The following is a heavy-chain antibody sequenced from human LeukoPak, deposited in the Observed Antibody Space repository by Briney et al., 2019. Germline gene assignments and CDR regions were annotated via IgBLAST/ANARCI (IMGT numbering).Heavy chain of an antibody. Sequence: SETLSLTCTVSGGSISSSSYYWGWIRQPPGKGLEWIGSIYYSGSTYYNPSLKSRVTISVDTSKNQFSLKLSSVTAADTAVYYCLTAVTGVWYFDYWGQGTLVTVSS. CDR3: LTAVTGVWYFDY. D-gene: IGHD4-23*01. CDR2: IYYSGST. J-gene: IGHJ4*02. CDR1: GGSISSSSYY. V-gene: IGHV4-39*07.